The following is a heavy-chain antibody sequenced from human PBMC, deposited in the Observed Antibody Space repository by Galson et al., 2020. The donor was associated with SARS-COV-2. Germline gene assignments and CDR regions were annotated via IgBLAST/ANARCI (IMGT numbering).Heavy chain of an antibody. D-gene: IGHD2-2*01. CDR3: ARHLFMGGTTYNCCDP. CDR2: MFYNGRT. CDR1: GDSINFSSYY. J-gene: IGHJ5*02. Sequence: SETLSLTCTVSGDSINFSSYYWGWIRQPPGKELEWIGSMFYNGRTYYNPFPKSRVTISVETSRNQFSLKLSSVTAADTAVYYCARHLFMGGTTYNCCDPWGNGILVTV. V-gene: IGHV4-39*01.